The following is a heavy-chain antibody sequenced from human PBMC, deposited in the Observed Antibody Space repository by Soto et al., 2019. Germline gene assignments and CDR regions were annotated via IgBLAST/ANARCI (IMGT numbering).Heavy chain of an antibody. D-gene: IGHD3-22*01. CDR1: GGTFSSYA. CDR2: IIPIFGTA. J-gene: IGHJ4*02. CDR3: ARDYYDSSGVDY. Sequence: QVQLVQSGAEVKKPGTSVKVSCKASGGTFSSYAISWVRQAPGQGLKWMGRIIPIFGTANSAQKLQGRVTITADESTITAYMELSSLRSEDTAVYYCARDYYDSSGVDYWGQGTLVTVSS. V-gene: IGHV1-69*01.